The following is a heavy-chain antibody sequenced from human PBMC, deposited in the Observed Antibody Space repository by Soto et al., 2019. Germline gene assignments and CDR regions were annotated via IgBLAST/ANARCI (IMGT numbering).Heavy chain of an antibody. J-gene: IGHJ3*02. CDR3: TTDKGQLWSLDAFDI. Sequence: GGSLRLSCAASGFTFSNAWMNWVRQAPGKGLEWVGRIKSKTDGGTTDYAAPVKGRFTISRDDSKNTLYLQMNSLKTEDTAVYYCTTDKGQLWSLDAFDIWGQGTMVTVSS. CDR2: IKSKTDGGTT. D-gene: IGHD5-18*01. CDR1: GFTFSNAW. V-gene: IGHV3-15*07.